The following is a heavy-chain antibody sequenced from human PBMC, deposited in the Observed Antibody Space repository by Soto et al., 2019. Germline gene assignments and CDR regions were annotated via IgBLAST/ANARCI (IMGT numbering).Heavy chain of an antibody. D-gene: IGHD2-8*01. CDR3: TSAPQSALTEEMDRS. CDR1: GFTLGSAW. CDR2: IKSKVDGGTT. J-gene: IGHJ5*02. V-gene: IGHV3-15*07. Sequence: EVQLVEAGGGLVKPGGSLSLGCEVSGFTLGSAWLNWVRQAPGKGLVCVVRIKSKVDGGTTDYAEPVKGRFTISIDDSKNTLYLQMESLKTEDTSVYYCTSAPQSALTEEMDRSWGKGTLVTVSS.